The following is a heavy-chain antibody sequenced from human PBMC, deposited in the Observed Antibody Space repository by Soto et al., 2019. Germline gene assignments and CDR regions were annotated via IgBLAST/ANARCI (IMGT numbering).Heavy chain of an antibody. CDR2: IYTSGTT. D-gene: IGHD6-25*01. J-gene: IGHJ6*02. V-gene: IGHV4-4*07. Sequence: QVQLQQSGPGLVKPSETLSLTCTVSGGSIRSYYWSWIRQPAGKALEWIGRIYTSGTTNYNPSLKSRVTILLDTSKNQCSLDLSSVTDAATAVYYCAREGSSGFGMDVWGQGTTVTVSS. CDR3: AREGSSGFGMDV. CDR1: GGSIRSYY.